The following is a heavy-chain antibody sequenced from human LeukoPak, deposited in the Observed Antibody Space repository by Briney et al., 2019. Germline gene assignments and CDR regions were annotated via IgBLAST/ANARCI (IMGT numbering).Heavy chain of an antibody. V-gene: IGHV4-39*01. CDR3: ARQAPVVNLASQFDH. CDR1: GDSINNNYYY. CDR2: VYYSCYY. Sequence: SETLSLSCTVSGDSINNNYYYWGWIRQPPGKGLERIGSVYYSCYYNYHPSLENRVTISVDPAKNQFSLKLTSVTAADTAMYFCARQAPVVNLASQFDHWGQGALVTVSS. D-gene: IGHD2-21*01. J-gene: IGHJ4*02.